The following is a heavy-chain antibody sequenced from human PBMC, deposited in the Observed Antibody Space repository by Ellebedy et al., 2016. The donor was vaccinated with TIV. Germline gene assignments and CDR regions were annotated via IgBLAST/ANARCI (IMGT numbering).Heavy chain of an antibody. CDR3: ARLGPPEISYYFGMDV. CDR2: IYPRDSDT. D-gene: IGHD1-14*01. V-gene: IGHV5-51*01. Sequence: GGSLRPSXQASGYNFTNFWIAWVRQIPGKGLEWLGSIYPRDSDTKTNPSFQGQVTISVETSSNTAYLQWRSLKASDSGIYYCARLGPPEISYYFGMDVWGLGTTVTVSS. J-gene: IGHJ6*02. CDR1: GYNFTNFW.